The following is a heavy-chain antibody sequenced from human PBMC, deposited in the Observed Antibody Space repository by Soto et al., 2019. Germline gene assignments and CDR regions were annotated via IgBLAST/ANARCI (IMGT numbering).Heavy chain of an antibody. CDR1: GYNFTSYW. J-gene: IGHJ6*02. CDR3: ARQEGVTVLDYYGLDV. D-gene: IGHD3-10*01. CDR2: IDPGDCAT. Sequence: GESLKICCTGSGYNFTSYWIGWVRQMPGKGLEWMGIIDPGDCATRYSPSFQGQVTISADKSISAAYLQWSSLKAADTAMYYCARQEGVTVLDYYGLDVWGQGTMVTVSS. V-gene: IGHV5-51*01.